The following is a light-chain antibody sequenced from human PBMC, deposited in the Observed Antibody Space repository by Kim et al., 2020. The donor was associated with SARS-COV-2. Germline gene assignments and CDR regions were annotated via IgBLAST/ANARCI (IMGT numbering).Light chain of an antibody. V-gene: IGLV2-14*04. J-gene: IGLJ1*01. CDR2: DVN. CDR1: STDGGGYKS. CDR3: SSYTSRSTLV. Sequence: GQSSTISCTGTSTDGGGYKSVSCNQQQPGTATHLMIHDVNMRPSGFSIRFPCTKSGNTAFLTISGLQAEDEADYCCSSYTSRSTLVFGAGIKVTVL.